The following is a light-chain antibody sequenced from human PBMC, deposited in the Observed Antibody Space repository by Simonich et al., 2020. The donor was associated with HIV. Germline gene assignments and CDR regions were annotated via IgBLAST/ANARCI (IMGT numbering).Light chain of an antibody. CDR3: QKYSRAPPLT. CDR1: QGIINY. Sequence: DIQMTQSPSSLSASVGARVTITCRASQGIINYLACYQQKPGKVPKLLIYDAYTLQSGVPSRFSGSGSGTYFTLTISGLQPEDVATYYCQKYSRAPPLTFGGGTKVEIK. V-gene: IGKV1-27*01. J-gene: IGKJ4*01. CDR2: DAY.